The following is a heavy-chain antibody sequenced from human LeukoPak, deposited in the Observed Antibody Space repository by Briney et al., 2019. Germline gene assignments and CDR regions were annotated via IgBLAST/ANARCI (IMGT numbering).Heavy chain of an antibody. D-gene: IGHD2-21*01. Sequence: SETLSLTCNVSGGSLSNYFWSWIRQPPGKGLEWIGFIYHSGTTNYNPSLKSRVTISVDTSKNQFSLRLSSVTAADTAVYYCARMSVFVVGCWFDPWGQGTLVTVSS. V-gene: IGHV4-59*08. J-gene: IGHJ5*02. CDR2: IYHSGTT. CDR1: GGSLSNYF. CDR3: ARMSVFVVGCWFDP.